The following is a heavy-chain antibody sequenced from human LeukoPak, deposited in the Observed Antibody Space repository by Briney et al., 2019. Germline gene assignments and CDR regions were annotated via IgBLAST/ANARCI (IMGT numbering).Heavy chain of an antibody. CDR3: ARDRGSDGSDQLDP. CDR2: IYSGGIT. D-gene: IGHD3-10*01. Sequence: PSETLSLTCTVSGVSISNFYLIWIRQPAGKGLEWIGRIYSGGITIYNPSLKSRVTMSVDTSKNRFSLKLSSVTAADTAVYYCARDRGSDGSDQLDPWGQGTLVTVSS. V-gene: IGHV4-4*07. CDR1: GVSISNFY. J-gene: IGHJ5*02.